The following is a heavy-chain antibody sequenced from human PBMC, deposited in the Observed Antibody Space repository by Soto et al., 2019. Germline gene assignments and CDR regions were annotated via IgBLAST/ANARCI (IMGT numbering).Heavy chain of an antibody. J-gene: IGHJ6*02. D-gene: IGHD6-6*01. V-gene: IGHV4-59*01. CDR2: IYYSGST. CDR1: GGSISSYY. CDR3: ARVSSSSSGGYYYYGMDV. Sequence: SETLSLTCTVSGGSISSYYWSWIRQPPGKGLEWIGYIYYSGSTNYNPSLKSRVTISVDTSKNQFSLKLSSVTAADTAVYYCARVSSSSSGGYYYYGMDVWGQGTTVTVSS.